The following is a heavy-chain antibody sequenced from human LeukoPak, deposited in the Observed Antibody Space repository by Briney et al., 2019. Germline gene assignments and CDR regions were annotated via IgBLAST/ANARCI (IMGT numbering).Heavy chain of an antibody. CDR3: ARDRYYYGSGSYYFDY. Sequence: SETLSLTCTVSGGSITSTTYYWGWIRQPPGKGLEWIGRIHTGGSTNYNSSLKSRVTMSVDTSKNQFSLKLSSVTAADTAVYYCARDRYYYGSGSYYFDYWGQGTLVTVSS. CDR2: IHTGGST. CDR1: GGSITSTTYY. V-gene: IGHV4-39*07. J-gene: IGHJ4*02. D-gene: IGHD3-10*01.